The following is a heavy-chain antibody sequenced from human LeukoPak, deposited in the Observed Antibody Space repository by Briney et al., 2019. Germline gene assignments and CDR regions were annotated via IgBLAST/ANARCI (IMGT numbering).Heavy chain of an antibody. J-gene: IGHJ4*02. V-gene: IGHV3-9*01. CDR1: GFPFSSYW. CDR2: ISWNSGSI. CDR3: AKDNRRHYTSGPNPDSLH. D-gene: IGHD6-19*01. Sequence: SLRLSCVASGFPFSSYWMTWVRQPPGKGLEWVSGISWNSGSIDYADSVKGRFTISRDNAKNSLYLQMNSLRVEDTAFYYCAKDNRRHYTSGPNPDSLHWGQGALVTVSS.